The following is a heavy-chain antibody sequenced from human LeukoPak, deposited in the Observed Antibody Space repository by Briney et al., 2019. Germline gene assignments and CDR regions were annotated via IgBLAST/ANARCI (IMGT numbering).Heavy chain of an antibody. V-gene: IGHV3-53*01. Sequence: GGSLRLSCAASGFTVSSNYMSWVRQAPGKGLEWVSVIYSGGSTYYADSVKGRFTISRDNSKNTLCLQMNSLRAEDTAVYYCARTYYYDSSGYYLYYFDYWGQGTLATVSS. D-gene: IGHD3-22*01. CDR3: ARTYYYDSSGYYLYYFDY. CDR1: GFTVSSNY. CDR2: IYSGGST. J-gene: IGHJ4*02.